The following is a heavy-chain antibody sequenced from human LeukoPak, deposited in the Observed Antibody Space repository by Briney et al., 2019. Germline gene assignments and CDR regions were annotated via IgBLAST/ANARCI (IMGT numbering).Heavy chain of an antibody. CDR2: ISSSSSTI. D-gene: IGHD3-16*02. J-gene: IGHJ6*03. V-gene: IGHV3-48*01. Sequence: GGSLRLSCAASGFTFSDYTMNWVRQAPGKGLEWVSYISSSSSTIYYADSVKGRFTISRDNAKNSLYLQMNSLRAEDTAVYYCARVSYRDAPGYYYMDVWGKGTTVTVSS. CDR1: GFTFSDYT. CDR3: ARVSYRDAPGYYYMDV.